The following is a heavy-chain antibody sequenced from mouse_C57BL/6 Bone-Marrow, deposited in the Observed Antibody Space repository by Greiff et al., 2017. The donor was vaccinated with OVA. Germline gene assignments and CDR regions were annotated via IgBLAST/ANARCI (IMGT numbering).Heavy chain of an antibody. CDR2: IYPGSVNT. CDR1: GYSFTIYY. V-gene: IGHV1-66*01. D-gene: IGHD2-5*01. J-gene: IGHJ4*01. CDR3: ARSNYGGLAMDY. Sequence: VQGVESGPELVKPGASVKISCKASGYSFTIYYIHWVKQRPGQGLEWIGWIYPGSVNTKYTEKFKGKATLTADTSSSTAYMQLSSLTSEDSAVYDWARSNYGGLAMDYWGQGTSVTVSS.